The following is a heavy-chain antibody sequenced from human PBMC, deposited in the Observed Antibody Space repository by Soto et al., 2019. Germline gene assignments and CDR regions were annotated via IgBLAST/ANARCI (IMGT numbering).Heavy chain of an antibody. V-gene: IGHV3-30*18. CDR1: GFTFSSYG. CDR2: ISYDGSNK. Sequence: GGSLRLSCAASGFTFSSYGMRWVRQAPGKGLEWVAVISYDGSNKYYADSVKGRFTISRDNSKNTLYLQMNSLRAEDTAVYYCAKASPGYCSSTSCYPPPYYYYGMDVWGQGTTVTVSS. D-gene: IGHD2-2*03. J-gene: IGHJ6*02. CDR3: AKASPGYCSSTSCYPPPYYYYGMDV.